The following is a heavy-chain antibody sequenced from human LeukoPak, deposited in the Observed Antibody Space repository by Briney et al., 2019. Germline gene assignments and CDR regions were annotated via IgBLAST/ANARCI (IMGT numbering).Heavy chain of an antibody. D-gene: IGHD1-1*01. Sequence: PGGSLRLSCTASGFTFSSIALTWVRQAPGKGLEWVSTIRSNGDTAYNADSVKGRFTISRDNSKNTVYLQMNSLRVEDTAIYYCAKGQEVDDGVFDCWGQGTLVTVSS. CDR1: GFTFSSIA. V-gene: IGHV3-23*01. J-gene: IGHJ4*02. CDR3: AKGQEVDDGVFDC. CDR2: IRSNGDTA.